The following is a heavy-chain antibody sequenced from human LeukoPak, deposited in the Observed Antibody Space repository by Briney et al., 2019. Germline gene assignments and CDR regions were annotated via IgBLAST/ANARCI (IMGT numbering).Heavy chain of an antibody. V-gene: IGHV3-74*01. CDR3: ASMYSSSWYGSLYYYYYCMDV. CDR2: INSDGSST. J-gene: IGHJ6*02. Sequence: HSGGSLRLSCAASGFTFSSYWMHWVRQAPGKGLEWVSLINSDGSSTSYADSVKGRFTISRDNAKNTLYLQMNSLRAEDTAVYYCASMYSSSWYGSLYYYYYCMDVGGQGTTVTVS. D-gene: IGHD6-13*01. CDR1: GFTFSSYW.